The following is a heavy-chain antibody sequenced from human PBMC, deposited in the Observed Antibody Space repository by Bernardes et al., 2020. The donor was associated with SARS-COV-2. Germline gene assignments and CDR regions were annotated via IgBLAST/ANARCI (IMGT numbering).Heavy chain of an antibody. CDR2: IIPIFGTA. CDR1: GGTFSSYA. J-gene: IGHJ6*02. D-gene: IGHD2-2*01. Sequence: SVKVSCKASGGTFSSYAISWVRQAPGQGLEWMGGIIPIFGTANYAQKFQGRVTITADESTSTAYMELSSLRSEDTAVYYCARGAVVPAATYYYYYGMDVWGQGTTVTVSS. CDR3: ARGAVVPAATYYYYYGMDV. V-gene: IGHV1-69*13.